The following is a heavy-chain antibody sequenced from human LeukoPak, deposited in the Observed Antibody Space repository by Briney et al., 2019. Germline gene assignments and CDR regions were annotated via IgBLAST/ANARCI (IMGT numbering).Heavy chain of an antibody. CDR3: AKDALRGGTYYYFDY. D-gene: IGHD2-15*01. CDR2: ISYDGSIK. CDR1: GFTFNTYD. Sequence: GRSLRLSCAASGFTFNTYDMHWVRQAPGKGLEWVALISYDGSIKYYADSVKGRFTISRDNSKNTLYPQMNSLRGEDTAVYYCAKDALRGGTYYYFDYWGQGTLVTVSS. J-gene: IGHJ4*02. V-gene: IGHV3-30*18.